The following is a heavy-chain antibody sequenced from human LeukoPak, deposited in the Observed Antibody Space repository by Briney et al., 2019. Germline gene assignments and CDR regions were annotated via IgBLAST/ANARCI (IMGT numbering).Heavy chain of an antibody. CDR2: IYYSGST. Sequence: SETLSLTCTVSGGFISSSSYYWGWIRQPPGKGLEWIGSIYYSGSTYYNPSLKSRVTISVDTSKNQLSLKLSSVTAADTAVYYCARHSVVVIAVPYFDYWGQGTLVTVSS. CDR3: ARHSVVVIAVPYFDY. D-gene: IGHD2-21*01. J-gene: IGHJ4*02. V-gene: IGHV4-39*01. CDR1: GGFISSSSYY.